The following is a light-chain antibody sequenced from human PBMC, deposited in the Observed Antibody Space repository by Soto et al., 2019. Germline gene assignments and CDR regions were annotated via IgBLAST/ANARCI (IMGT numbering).Light chain of an antibody. CDR1: QSISIW. J-gene: IGKJ1*01. CDR3: LQYNSYSWT. V-gene: IGKV1-5*03. CDR2: KAS. Sequence: DIQMTQSPSTLSASVGDRVTITCRASQSISIWLAWYQQKPGKAPNLLIYKASTLESGVPSRFSGSRSGTEFTLTISSLQPDDFATYYCLQYNSYSWTFGQGTKVEIK.